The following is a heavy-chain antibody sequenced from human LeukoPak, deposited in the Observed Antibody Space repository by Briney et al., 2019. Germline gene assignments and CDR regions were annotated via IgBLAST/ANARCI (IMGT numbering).Heavy chain of an antibody. CDR2: ISYDGSNK. V-gene: IGHV3-30-3*01. J-gene: IGHJ6*02. Sequence: PGGSLRLSCAASGFTVSSNYMSWVRQAPGKGLEWVAVISYDGSNKYYADSVKGRFTISRDNSKNTLYLQMNSLRAEDTAVYYCARDSSGSGLDVWGQGTTVTVSS. CDR3: ARDSSGSGLDV. D-gene: IGHD3-22*01. CDR1: GFTVSSNY.